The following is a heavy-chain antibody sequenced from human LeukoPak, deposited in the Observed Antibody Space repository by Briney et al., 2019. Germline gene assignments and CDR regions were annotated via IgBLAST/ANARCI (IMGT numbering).Heavy chain of an antibody. V-gene: IGHV4-39*01. CDR1: GGSLTDSSYY. Sequence: PSETLSLTCTVSGGSLTDSSYYWGWIRQSPGAGLVWIGKIYLDGRTNYAPSLRSRVTISIDTSKNQFSLRLTSVTAADRAVYYCARLGGSYFRQGYYFYYMDVWGKGTTVTVSS. CDR2: IYLDGRT. D-gene: IGHD1-26*01. J-gene: IGHJ6*03. CDR3: ARLGGSYFRQGYYFYYMDV.